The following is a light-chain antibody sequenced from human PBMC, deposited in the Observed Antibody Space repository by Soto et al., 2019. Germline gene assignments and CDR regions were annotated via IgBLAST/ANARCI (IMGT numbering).Light chain of an antibody. CDR1: SSDVGGYNF. CDR3: SSYADSNNLYV. J-gene: IGLJ1*01. Sequence: QSALTQPPSASGSPGQSVTISCTGTSSDVGGYNFVSWYQQHPGKAPKLMIYEVSKRPSGVPDRFSGSKSGSTASLTVSGLQADDEPDYYCSSYADSNNLYVFGTGTKLTVL. CDR2: EVS. V-gene: IGLV2-8*01.